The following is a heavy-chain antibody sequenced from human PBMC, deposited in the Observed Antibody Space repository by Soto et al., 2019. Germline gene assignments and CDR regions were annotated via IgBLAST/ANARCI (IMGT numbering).Heavy chain of an antibody. Sequence: QVQLVQSGAEVKKPGSSMKVSCKVSGGTFRSYAINWVRQAPGQGLEWMGGITPSSGTTNYAQKFQGRVTITADEATSTAYMGLSSLRYDDTAVYYCARAGTWGQGSPVTVSS. CDR2: ITPSSGTT. J-gene: IGHJ5*02. CDR1: GGTFRSYA. CDR3: ARAGT. V-gene: IGHV1-69*01.